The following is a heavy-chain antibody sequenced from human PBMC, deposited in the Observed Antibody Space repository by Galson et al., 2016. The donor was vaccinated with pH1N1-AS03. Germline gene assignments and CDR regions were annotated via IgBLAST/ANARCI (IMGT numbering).Heavy chain of an antibody. CDR3: ARSIPGVMMQDGMDV. V-gene: IGHV4-59*01. J-gene: IGHJ6*02. Sequence: ETLSLTCTVSGGSISGYYWSWIRQPPGKGLEWIGYIYYSGSTNYNPSLKRRVTISVDTSKNQFSLKLSSVTAADTAVYYCARSIPGVMMQDGMDVWGQGTTVTVSS. CDR2: IYYSGST. CDR1: GGSISGYY. D-gene: IGHD2-2*01.